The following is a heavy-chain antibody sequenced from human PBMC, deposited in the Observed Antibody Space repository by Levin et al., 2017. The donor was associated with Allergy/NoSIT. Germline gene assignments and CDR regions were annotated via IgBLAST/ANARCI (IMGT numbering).Heavy chain of an antibody. CDR2: IKQDGSEK. D-gene: IGHD3-10*01. CDR3: ARGRGLDT. Sequence: LSLTCAASGFTFSSMWMTWVRQAPGKGLEWVANIKQDGSEKYYVDSAKGRFTISRDNAKNSFHLQMNSLRVEDTAVYYCARGRGLDTWGQGTLVTVSS. CDR1: GFTFSSMW. J-gene: IGHJ5*02. V-gene: IGHV3-7*01.